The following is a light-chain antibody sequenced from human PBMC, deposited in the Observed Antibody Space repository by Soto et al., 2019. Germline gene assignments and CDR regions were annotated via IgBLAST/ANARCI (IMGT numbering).Light chain of an antibody. V-gene: IGKV3-11*01. CDR3: QQRHMWPIT. CDR1: QSFRGL. J-gene: IGKJ5*01. Sequence: EVVLTQSPVTLSLSPGERATLSCRASQSFRGLLAWYQQKPGQDPRPLIYDAYNRATGIPPRFSGSGSGTDFTLTISSLEPEDSAVYYCQQRHMWPITFGQGTRLEIK. CDR2: DAY.